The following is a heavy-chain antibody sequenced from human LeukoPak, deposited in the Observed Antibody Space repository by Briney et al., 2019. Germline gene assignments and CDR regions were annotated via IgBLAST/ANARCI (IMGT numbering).Heavy chain of an antibody. CDR3: ARAGYYDILTGYSANFDY. CDR1: GFTFSDYY. CDR2: ISSSGSTI. Sequence: GGSLRLSCAASGFTFSDYYMSWIRQAPGKGLEWVSYISSSGSTIYYADSVKGRFTISRDNAKNSLYLQTNSLRAEDTAVYYCARAGYYDILTGYSANFDYWGQGTLVTVSS. D-gene: IGHD3-9*01. V-gene: IGHV3-11*01. J-gene: IGHJ4*02.